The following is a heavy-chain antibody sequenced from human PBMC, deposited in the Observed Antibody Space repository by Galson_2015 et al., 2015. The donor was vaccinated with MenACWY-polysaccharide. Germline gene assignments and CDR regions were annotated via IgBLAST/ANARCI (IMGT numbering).Heavy chain of an antibody. V-gene: IGHV3-9*01. D-gene: IGHD2-15*01. CDR2: ISWNSGSI. Sequence: SLRLSCAASGFTFDDYAMHWVRQAPGKGLEWVSGISWNSGSIGYADSVKGRFTISRDNAKNSLYLQMNSLRPEDTAVYYCAKVAYSNSWSQPLDYWGQGTLVTVSS. CDR1: GFTFDDYA. J-gene: IGHJ4*02. CDR3: AKVAYSNSWSQPLDY.